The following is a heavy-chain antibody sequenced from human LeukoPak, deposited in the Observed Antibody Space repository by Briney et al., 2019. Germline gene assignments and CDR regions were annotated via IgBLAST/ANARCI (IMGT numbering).Heavy chain of an antibody. CDR3: ARVFADDYYYYYYYMDV. V-gene: IGHV1-18*01. CDR2: ISAYNGNT. CDR1: GHTFTSYG. Sequence: GASVKVSCKASGHTFTSYGISWVRQAPGQGLEWMGWISAYNGNTNYAQKLQGRVTMTTDTSTSTAYMELRSLRSDDTAVYYCARVFADDYYYYYYYMDVWGKGTTVTVSS. J-gene: IGHJ6*03. D-gene: IGHD1-1*01.